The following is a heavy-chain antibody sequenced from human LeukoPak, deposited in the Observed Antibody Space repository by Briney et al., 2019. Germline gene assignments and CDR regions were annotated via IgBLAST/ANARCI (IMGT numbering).Heavy chain of an antibody. D-gene: IGHD4-17*01. CDR1: GGSFSGYY. V-gene: IGHV4-34*01. CDR2: INHSGST. CDR3: AREAGGQYGHYYYYMDV. J-gene: IGHJ6*03. Sequence: PSETLSLTCAVYGGSFSGYYWSWIRQPPGKGLEWIGEINHSGSTNYNPSLKSRVTISVDTSKNQFSLKLSSVTAADTAVYYCAREAGGQYGHYYYYMDVWGKGTTVTVSS.